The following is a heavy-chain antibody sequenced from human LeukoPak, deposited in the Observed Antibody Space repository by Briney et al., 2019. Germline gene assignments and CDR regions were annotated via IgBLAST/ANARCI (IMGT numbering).Heavy chain of an antibody. D-gene: IGHD1-14*01. CDR1: GFTFSSYA. J-gene: IGHJ4*02. V-gene: IGHV3-23*01. Sequence: GGSLRLSCAASGFTFSSYAMSWVRQAPGKGLEWVSAISGSGASTYYADSVKGRFTISRDNSKQNLYLQMSSLRVEDTAVYYCAKNPANRPYYFDSWGQGTLVTVSS. CDR3: AKNPANRPYYFDS. CDR2: ISGSGAST.